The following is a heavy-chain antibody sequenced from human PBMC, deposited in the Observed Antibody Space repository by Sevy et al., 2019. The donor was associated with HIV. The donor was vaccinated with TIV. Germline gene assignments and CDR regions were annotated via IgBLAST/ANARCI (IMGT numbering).Heavy chain of an antibody. J-gene: IGHJ6*02. CDR2: IIPLLGNA. D-gene: IGHD2-15*01. V-gene: IGHV1-69*10. Sequence: ASVKVSCKASGGTFSNSVFSWVRQAPGQGLEWMGGIIPLLGNATYAQKFHGRVTITADESTSTAYMELSSLRSEDTAIYYCARDSANITVVVAPWGYYYGLDVWGQGTTVTVSS. CDR1: GGTFSNSV. CDR3: ARDSANITVVVAPWGYYYGLDV.